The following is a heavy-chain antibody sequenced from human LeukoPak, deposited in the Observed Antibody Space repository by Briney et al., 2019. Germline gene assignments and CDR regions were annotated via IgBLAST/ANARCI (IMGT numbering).Heavy chain of an antibody. CDR2: LSGSGGDT. CDR3: AKEVMYDFWSGYPPHLDY. J-gene: IGHJ4*02. CDR1: GFTFSRNA. V-gene: IGHV3-23*01. Sequence: GGSLRLSCAASGFTFSRNAMSWVRQAPGKGLEWVSSLSGSGGDTYYADSVKGRFTISRDNSKNTVYLQMNSLRAEDTAVYYCAKEVMYDFWSGYPPHLDYWGQGTLVTVSS. D-gene: IGHD3-3*01.